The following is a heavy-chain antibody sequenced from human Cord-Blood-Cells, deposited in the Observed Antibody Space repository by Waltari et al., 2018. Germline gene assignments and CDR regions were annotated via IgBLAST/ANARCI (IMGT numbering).Heavy chain of an antibody. CDR2: INHSGST. J-gene: IGHJ6*03. CDR3: ARCSSGYSYGYYYYYYMDV. D-gene: IGHD5-18*01. V-gene: IGHV4-34*01. CDR1: GGSFSGSY. Sequence: QVQLQQWGAGLLKPSETLSLTCAVYGGSFSGSYCSWIRQPPGKGLEWIGEINHSGSTNYNPSLKSRVTISVDTSKNQFSLKLSSVTAADTAVYYCARCSSGYSYGYYYYYYMDVWGKGTTVTVSS.